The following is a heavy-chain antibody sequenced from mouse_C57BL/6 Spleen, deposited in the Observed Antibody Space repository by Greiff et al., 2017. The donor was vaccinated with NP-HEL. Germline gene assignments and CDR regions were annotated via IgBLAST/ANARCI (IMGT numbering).Heavy chain of an antibody. CDR3: AREGDIYYGNYQAWFAY. Sequence: QVQLKESGPELVKPGASVKISCKASGYAFSSSWMNWVKQRPGKGLEWIGRIYPGDGDTNYNGKFKGKATLTADKSSSTAYMQLSSLTSEDSAVYFCAREGDIYYGNYQAWFAYWGQGTLVTVSA. D-gene: IGHD2-1*01. V-gene: IGHV1-82*01. J-gene: IGHJ3*01. CDR2: IYPGDGDT. CDR1: GYAFSSSW.